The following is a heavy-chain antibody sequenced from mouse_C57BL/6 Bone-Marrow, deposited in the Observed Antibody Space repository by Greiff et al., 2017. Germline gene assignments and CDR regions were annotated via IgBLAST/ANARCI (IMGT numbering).Heavy chain of an antibody. D-gene: IGHD4-1*01. CDR1: GVDFSRYW. J-gene: IGHJ4*01. V-gene: IGHV4-1*01. CDR3: ARRWDDYAMDD. CDR2: INPDSSTI. Sequence: GVDFSRYWMSWVRRAPGKGLEWIGAINPDSSTINYAPSLKDKFIISRDNAKNTLYLQMSTVRSEDTALYYCARRWDDYAMDDWGQGTSDTVSS.